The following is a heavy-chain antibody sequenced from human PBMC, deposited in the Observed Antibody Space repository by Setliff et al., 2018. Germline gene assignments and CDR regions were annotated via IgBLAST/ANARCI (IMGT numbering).Heavy chain of an antibody. Sequence: PSETLSLTCAVYGGSFSGYYWTWIRQPPGKGLEWIGEINHSGSTNYNPSLKSRVTISVDTSKNQFSLELNSVTAADSAVYYCARVADGSGSFYLGFDYWGQGILVTVSS. CDR3: ARVADGSGSFYLGFDY. CDR2: INHSGST. CDR1: GGSFSGYY. V-gene: IGHV4-34*01. J-gene: IGHJ4*02. D-gene: IGHD3-10*01.